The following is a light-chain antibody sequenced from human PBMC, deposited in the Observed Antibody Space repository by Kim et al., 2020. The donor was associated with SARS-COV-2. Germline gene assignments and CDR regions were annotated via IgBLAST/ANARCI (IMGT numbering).Light chain of an antibody. Sequence: KTVTMSCTRSSGSIASNYVQWYQQRPGSAPTTVIYEDKQRPSGVPDRFSGSIDSSSNSASLTISGLKTEDEADYYCQSYDSSNPVVFGGGTQLTVL. CDR2: EDK. CDR3: QSYDSSNPVV. CDR1: SGSIASNY. V-gene: IGLV6-57*03. J-gene: IGLJ2*01.